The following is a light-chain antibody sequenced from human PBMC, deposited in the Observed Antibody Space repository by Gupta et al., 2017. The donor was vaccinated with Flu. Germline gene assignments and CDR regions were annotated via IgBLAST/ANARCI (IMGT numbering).Light chain of an antibody. CDR1: SSNIGNHY. Sequence: QSVLTQTPSVSAAPGQKVTISCSGSSSNIGNHYVSWYQQLPGTSPKLLIYENSERPSVIPDRFSGSKSGTSATLGITGLQTGDDADYYCGTFDSSLTAGVFGGGTKVTVL. V-gene: IGLV1-51*02. CDR2: ENS. CDR3: GTFDSSLTAGV. J-gene: IGLJ2*01.